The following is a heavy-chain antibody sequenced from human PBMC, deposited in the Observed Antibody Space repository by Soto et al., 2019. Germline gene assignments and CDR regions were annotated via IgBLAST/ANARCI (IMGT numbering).Heavy chain of an antibody. J-gene: IGHJ4*02. CDR2: ISYDGSNK. V-gene: IGHV3-30*18. CDR1: GFTFSSYG. D-gene: IGHD5-12*01. Sequence: VGSLRLSCAASGFTFSSYGMHWVRQAPGKGLEWVAVISYDGSNKYYADSVKGRFTISRDNSKNTLYLQMNSLRAEDTAVYYCAKDLYILDGYNYAPSDYWGQGTLVTVSS. CDR3: AKDLYILDGYNYAPSDY.